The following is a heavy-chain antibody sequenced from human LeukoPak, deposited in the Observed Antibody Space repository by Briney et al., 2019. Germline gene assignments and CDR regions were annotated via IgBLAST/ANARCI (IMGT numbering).Heavy chain of an antibody. J-gene: IGHJ3*02. CDR2: IYYSGYT. Sequence: GSLSLSCAASGFTLSNYAMSWVRQAPGKGLEWIGSIYYSGYTFYKPSLKSRVTISVDTSRNQFSLKLSSVTAADTALYYCARHGGYGTGDALDIWGQGTMVTVSS. V-gene: IGHV4-39*01. CDR3: ARHGGYGTGDALDI. D-gene: IGHD5-18*01. CDR1: GFTLSNYA.